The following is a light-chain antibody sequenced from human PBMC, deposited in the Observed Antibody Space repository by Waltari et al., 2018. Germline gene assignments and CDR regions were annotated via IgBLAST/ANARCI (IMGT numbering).Light chain of an antibody. CDR1: QSLLHIDDNTY. CDR3: MQGTHWPWT. V-gene: IGKV2-30*02. CDR2: SVS. J-gene: IGKJ1*01. Sequence: DVVMTQSPLSLSVTLGQPASISCSSSQSLLHIDDNTYFNWFHQRPGQSPRRLIYSVSKWDSGVPDSFSGSGSGTDFTLKISRVEAEDVGVYYCMQGTHWPWTFGQGTKVEI.